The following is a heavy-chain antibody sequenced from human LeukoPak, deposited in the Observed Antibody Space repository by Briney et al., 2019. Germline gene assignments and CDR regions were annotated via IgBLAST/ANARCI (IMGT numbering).Heavy chain of an antibody. D-gene: IGHD3-10*01. J-gene: IGHJ5*02. Sequence: GGSLRLSCAASGSTFSSYAMSWVRQAPGKGLEWVSAISGSGGSTYYADSVKGRFTISRDNSKNTLYLQMNSLRAEDTAVYYCAKDGWFYGSGSYWFDPWGQGTLVTVSS. V-gene: IGHV3-23*01. CDR2: ISGSGGST. CDR3: AKDGWFYGSGSYWFDP. CDR1: GSTFSSYA.